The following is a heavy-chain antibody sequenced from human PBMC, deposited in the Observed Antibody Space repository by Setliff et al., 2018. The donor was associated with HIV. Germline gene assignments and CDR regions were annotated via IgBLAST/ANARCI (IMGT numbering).Heavy chain of an antibody. CDR2: INPAGGNS. Sequence: GASVKVSCKSSGYSFGDYYIRWVRQAPGQGLEWMGVINPAGGNSHYAQKFQGRVTVTRDASTSTVYMDLSSLRSDDTAVYFCARVYCSIASCYDEYYFDYWG. CDR3: ARVYCSIASCYDEYYFDY. V-gene: IGHV1-46*01. CDR1: GYSFGDYY. D-gene: IGHD2-2*01. J-gene: IGHJ4*01.